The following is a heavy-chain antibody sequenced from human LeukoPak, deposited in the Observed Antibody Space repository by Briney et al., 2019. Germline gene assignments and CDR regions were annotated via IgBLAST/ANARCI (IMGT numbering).Heavy chain of an antibody. Sequence: GASVKVSCKASGYTFTSYYMHWVQQAPGQGLEWMGIINPSGGSTSYAQKFQGRVTMTRDTSTSTVYMELSSLRSEDTAVYYCARGGDYDFWSGYYSSWFDPWGQGTLVTVSS. CDR3: ARGGDYDFWSGYYSSWFDP. CDR2: INPSGGST. CDR1: GYTFTSYY. J-gene: IGHJ5*02. V-gene: IGHV1-46*01. D-gene: IGHD3-3*01.